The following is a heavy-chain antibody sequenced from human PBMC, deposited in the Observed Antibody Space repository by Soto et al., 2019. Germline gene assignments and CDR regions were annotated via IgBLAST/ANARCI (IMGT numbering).Heavy chain of an antibody. CDR1: GFTFSSYS. Sequence: EVQLVESGGGLVKPGGSLRLSCVASGFTFSSYSMSWVRQAPGKGLEWVSSISASSTYIYYADSVKGRFTISRDNAKKSLYLQMNSLRAEDTAVYYCARDSGGGGYYYYYNMDVWGKGTTVTVSS. CDR2: ISASSTYI. J-gene: IGHJ6*03. CDR3: ARDSGGGGYYYYYNMDV. V-gene: IGHV3-21*01. D-gene: IGHD2-15*01.